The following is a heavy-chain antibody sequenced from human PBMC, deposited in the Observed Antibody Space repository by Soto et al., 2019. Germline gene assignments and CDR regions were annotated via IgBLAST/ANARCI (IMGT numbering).Heavy chain of an antibody. Sequence: PGGSLRLSCAASGFTFSSYWMSWVRQAPGKGLEWVANIKQDGSEKYYVDSVKGRFTISRDNAKNSLYLQMNSLRAEDTAVYYCARENRNIVLMSYAIGEYYFYGMDVWGQGTTVTVSS. CDR1: GFTFSSYW. CDR3: ARENRNIVLMSYAIGEYYFYGMDV. D-gene: IGHD2-8*01. J-gene: IGHJ6*02. V-gene: IGHV3-7*03. CDR2: IKQDGSEK.